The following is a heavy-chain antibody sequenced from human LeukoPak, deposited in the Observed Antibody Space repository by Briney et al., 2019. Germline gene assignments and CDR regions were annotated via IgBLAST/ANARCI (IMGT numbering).Heavy chain of an antibody. CDR1: GFTFSSYG. CDR3: ANPAGLRLYYFDY. D-gene: IGHD5-12*01. V-gene: IGHV3-30*02. CDR2: IRYDGSNK. J-gene: IGHJ4*02. Sequence: GGSLRLSCAASGFTFSSYGMHWVRQAPGKGLEWVAFIRYDGSNKYYADSVKGRFTISRDNSKNTLYLQMNSLSAEDTAVYYCANPAGLRLYYFDYWGQGTLVTVSS.